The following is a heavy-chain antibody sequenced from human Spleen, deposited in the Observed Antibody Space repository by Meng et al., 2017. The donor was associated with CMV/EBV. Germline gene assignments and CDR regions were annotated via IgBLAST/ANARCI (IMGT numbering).Heavy chain of an antibody. D-gene: IGHD3-16*01. CDR1: GGSFSGYY. Sequence: SETLSLTCAVYGGSFSGYYWSWIRQPPGKGLEWIGEINHSGSTNYNPSLKSRVTISVDTSKNQFSLKLSSVTAADTAVYYCARRPLGELQDAFDVWGQGTLVTVSS. J-gene: IGHJ3*01. V-gene: IGHV4-34*01. CDR3: ARRPLGELQDAFDV. CDR2: INHSGST.